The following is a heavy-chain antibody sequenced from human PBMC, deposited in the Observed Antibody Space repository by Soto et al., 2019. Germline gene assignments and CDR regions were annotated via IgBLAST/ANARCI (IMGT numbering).Heavy chain of an antibody. V-gene: IGHV3-33*01. CDR3: ARDLKDYDSSGYLDY. J-gene: IGHJ4*02. D-gene: IGHD3-22*01. CDR1: GFTFSSYG. Sequence: GGSLRLSCAASGFTFSSYGMHWVRQAPGKGLEWVAVIWYDGSNKYYADSVKGRFTISRDNSKNTLYLQMNSLRAEDTAVYYCARDLKDYDSSGYLDYWGQGTLVTVSS. CDR2: IWYDGSNK.